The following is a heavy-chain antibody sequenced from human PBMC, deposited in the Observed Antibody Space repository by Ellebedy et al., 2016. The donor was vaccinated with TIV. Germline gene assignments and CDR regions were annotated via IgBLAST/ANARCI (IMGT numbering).Heavy chain of an antibody. V-gene: IGHV1-46*01. CDR2: INPSGGST. Sequence: ASVKVSCKASGYTFTSYGISWVRQAPGQGLEWMGIINPSGGSTSYAQKFQGRVTMTRDTSTSTVYMELSSLRSEDTAVYYCARQGRPHAFDIWGQGTMVTVSS. CDR3: ARQGRPHAFDI. CDR1: GYTFTSYG. J-gene: IGHJ3*02.